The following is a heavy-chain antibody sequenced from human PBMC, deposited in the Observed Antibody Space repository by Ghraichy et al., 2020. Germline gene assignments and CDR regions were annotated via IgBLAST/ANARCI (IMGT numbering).Heavy chain of an antibody. D-gene: IGHD2-21*01. CDR2: ISSSSSYT. CDR3: ASYERLPPYYYYMDV. CDR1: GFTFSDYY. Sequence: GGSLRLSCAASGFTFSDYYMSWIRQAPGKGLEWVSYISSSSSYTNYADSVKGRFTISRDNAKNSLYLQMNSLRAEDTAVYYCASYERLPPYYYYMDVWGKGTTVTVSS. J-gene: IGHJ6*03. V-gene: IGHV3-11*06.